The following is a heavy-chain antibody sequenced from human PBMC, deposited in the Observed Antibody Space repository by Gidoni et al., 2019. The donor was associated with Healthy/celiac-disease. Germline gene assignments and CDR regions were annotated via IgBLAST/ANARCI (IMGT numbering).Heavy chain of an antibody. V-gene: IGHV3-7*03. D-gene: IGHD6-19*01. CDR3: ARDHPVPGLYLDY. CDR2: RRYDAAEV. CDR1: GFTFSSFW. J-gene: IGHJ4*02. Sequence: EVQLVESGGGLVQPGGSLRLSCAASGFTFSSFWMNWVRQAPGKGLGWVASRRYDAAEVHYADSVKGRFTISRDNAKNSLYLQMNSLRDDDTAVYYCARDHPVPGLYLDYWGQGTQVTVSS.